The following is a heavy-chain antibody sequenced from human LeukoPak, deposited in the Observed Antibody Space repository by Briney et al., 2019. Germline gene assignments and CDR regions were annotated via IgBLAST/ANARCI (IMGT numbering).Heavy chain of an antibody. CDR1: GFTFSNYT. Sequence: GGSLRLCCVAAGFTFSNYTMTWVRQAPGKVLELVSGIWGADDKTVYGDAVKGRFTIYRDNSKNTLYLQMNSLRPEDTAVYSCAKTQGYYDAWGQGALVTVSS. CDR3: AKTQGYYDA. CDR2: IWGADDKT. V-gene: IGHV3-23*01. D-gene: IGHD2-15*01. J-gene: IGHJ5*02.